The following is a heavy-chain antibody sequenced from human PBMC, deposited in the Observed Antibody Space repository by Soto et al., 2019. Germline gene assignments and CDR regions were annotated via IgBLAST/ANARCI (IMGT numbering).Heavy chain of an antibody. CDR3: ARDVVRDGGWDFWSGYQYYYYYMDV. CDR1: GFTFSSYG. D-gene: IGHD3-3*01. Sequence: GGSLRLSCAASGFTFSSYGMHWVRQAAGKGLDWVAVISYDGSNKYYADSVKGRFTISRDNAKKSLYLQMNSLRAEDTAVYYCARDVVRDGGWDFWSGYQYYYYYMDVWGKGTTVTVSS. V-gene: IGHV3-30*03. J-gene: IGHJ6*03. CDR2: ISYDGSNK.